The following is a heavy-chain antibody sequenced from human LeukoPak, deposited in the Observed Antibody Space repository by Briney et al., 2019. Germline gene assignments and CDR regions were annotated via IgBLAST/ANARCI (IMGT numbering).Heavy chain of an antibody. CDR3: ARDGSSAGFDY. J-gene: IGHJ4*02. D-gene: IGHD3-10*01. V-gene: IGHV4-59*01. CDR2: IYYSGST. Sequence: SETLSLTCTVSGGSISSYYWSWIRQPPGKGLEWIGYIYYSGSTNYNPSLKSRVTISVDTSKNQFSLKLSSVTAADTAVYYCARDGSSAGFDYWGQGTLVTVSS. CDR1: GGSISSYY.